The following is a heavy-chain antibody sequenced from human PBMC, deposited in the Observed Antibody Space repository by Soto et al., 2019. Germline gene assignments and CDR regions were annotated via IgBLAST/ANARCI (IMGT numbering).Heavy chain of an antibody. CDR3: AREGSERGWFDP. Sequence: QVQLQESGPGLVKPSQTLSLTCTVSGGSISSGGYYWSWIRQHPGKGLEWIGYIYCSGSTYYNPSLKSRVTISVDTSKNQFSLKLSSVTAADTAVYYCAREGSERGWFDPWGQGTLVTVSS. CDR1: GGSISSGGYY. V-gene: IGHV4-31*03. J-gene: IGHJ5*02. D-gene: IGHD2-15*01. CDR2: IYCSGST.